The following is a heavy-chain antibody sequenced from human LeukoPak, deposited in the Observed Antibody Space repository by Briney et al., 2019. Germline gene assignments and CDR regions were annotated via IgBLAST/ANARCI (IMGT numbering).Heavy chain of an antibody. Sequence: PGGSLRLSCAASGFTYRNYEVNWVRQAPGKGLEWVAYISGSGSATFYADSAKGRFHISRDNAKNLLHLQMNSLRAEDTAVYYCARAARGESGSYYYDAFDIWGQGTMVTVSS. CDR2: ISGSGSAT. CDR1: GFTYRNYE. CDR3: ARAARGESGSYYYDAFDI. D-gene: IGHD1-26*01. J-gene: IGHJ3*02. V-gene: IGHV3-48*03.